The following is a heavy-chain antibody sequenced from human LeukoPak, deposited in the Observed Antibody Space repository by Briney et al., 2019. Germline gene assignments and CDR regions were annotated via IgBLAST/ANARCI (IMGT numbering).Heavy chain of an antibody. CDR3: AKVLLMVLLEN. CDR1: GFTFSSYA. CDR2: ISGSGGST. Sequence: GGSLRLSCTASGFTFSSYAMSWVRQAPGKGLEWVSAISGSGGSTYYADSVKGRFTISRDNSKNTLYLQMNSLRAEDTAVYYCAKVLLMVLLENWGQEGLRTVSS. V-gene: IGHV3-23*01. J-gene: IGHJ4*03. D-gene: IGHD3-10*01.